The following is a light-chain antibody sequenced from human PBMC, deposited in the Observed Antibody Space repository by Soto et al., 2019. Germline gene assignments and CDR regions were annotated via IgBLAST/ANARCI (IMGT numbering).Light chain of an antibody. CDR1: QPISDY. Sequence: DIQMTQSPSSLSAFVGDRVTITCRTSQPISDYLNWYQQKPGKAPSLLIYTASTLQTGVPSRFSGSGSGTDFTLTISSLQPEDFATYYCQQSYSTPITFGQGTRLEIK. CDR2: TAS. J-gene: IGKJ5*01. V-gene: IGKV1-39*01. CDR3: QQSYSTPIT.